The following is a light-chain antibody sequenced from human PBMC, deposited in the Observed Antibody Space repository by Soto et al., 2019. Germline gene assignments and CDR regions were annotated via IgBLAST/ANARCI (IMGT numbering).Light chain of an antibody. Sequence: EIVLTQSPGTLSLSPGERATLSCRASQSVSSNYLAWYQQKPGQAPRVLIYVASSRATGIPDRFSGSGSGTDFTLTISRLEPEDFAVYYCQQYGSSPITLDQGTRLEIK. CDR1: QSVSSNY. CDR2: VAS. J-gene: IGKJ5*01. V-gene: IGKV3-20*01. CDR3: QQYGSSPIT.